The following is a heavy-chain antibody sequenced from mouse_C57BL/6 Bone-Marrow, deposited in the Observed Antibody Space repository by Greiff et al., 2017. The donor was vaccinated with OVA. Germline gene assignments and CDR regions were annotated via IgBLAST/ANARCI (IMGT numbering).Heavy chain of an antibody. Sequence: VQLQQPGAELVRPGTSVKLSCKASGYTFTSYWMHWVKQRPGQGLEWIGVIDPSDSYTNYNQKFKGKATLTVDTSSSTAYMQLSSLTSEDSAVYYCARRGGYYYGSSPYYWGQGTTLTVSS. V-gene: IGHV1-59*01. CDR3: ARRGGYYYGSSPYY. CDR2: IDPSDSYT. J-gene: IGHJ2*01. CDR1: GYTFTSYW. D-gene: IGHD1-1*01.